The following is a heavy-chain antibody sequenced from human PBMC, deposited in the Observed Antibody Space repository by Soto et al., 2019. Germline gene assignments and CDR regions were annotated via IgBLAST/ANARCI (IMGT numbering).Heavy chain of an antibody. CDR2: IIPMLGIA. Sequence: QVQLVQSGAEVKKPASSVKVSCKDSGGTFSTSSMFWVRQAPGQGLEWMGRIIPMLGIANHAQRFQDRVTITADKTPATAHMDLSSLRSEDTALYYCTIGSWSGEVFDIWGQGTMVTVSS. J-gene: IGHJ3*02. D-gene: IGHD2-21*01. V-gene: IGHV1-69*02. CDR1: GGTFSTSS. CDR3: TIGSWSGEVFDI.